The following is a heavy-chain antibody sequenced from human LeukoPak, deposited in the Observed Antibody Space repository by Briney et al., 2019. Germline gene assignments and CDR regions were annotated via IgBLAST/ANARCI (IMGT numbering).Heavy chain of an antibody. CDR1: GFTFSSYA. D-gene: IGHD3-22*01. J-gene: IGHJ4*02. V-gene: IGHV3-23*01. Sequence: GGSLRLSCAASGFTFSSYAMSWVREAAGKGLEWVSAISGSGGSTYYADSVKGRFSISRDNSKNTLYLQMNSLRAEDTAVYYCAKPSGQRDYYDSSDYYPYWGQGSLVTVSS. CDR3: AKPSGQRDYYDSSDYYPY. CDR2: ISGSGGST.